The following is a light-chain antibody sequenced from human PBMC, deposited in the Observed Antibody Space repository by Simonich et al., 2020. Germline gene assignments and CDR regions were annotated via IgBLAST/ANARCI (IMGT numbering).Light chain of an antibody. CDR3: QQYYSTPPT. Sequence: DIQMTQSPSSLSASVGDRVTITCQASQDISNYLNWYQQKPGKDPKLLIYDASNLETGVPSRFSGSGSGTDFTFTISSLQPEDITTYYCQQYYSTPPTFGGGTKVEIK. J-gene: IGKJ4*01. V-gene: IGKV1-33*01. CDR1: QDISNY. CDR2: DAS.